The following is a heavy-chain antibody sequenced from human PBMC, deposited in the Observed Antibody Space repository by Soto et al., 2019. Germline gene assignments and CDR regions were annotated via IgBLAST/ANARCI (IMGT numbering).Heavy chain of an antibody. CDR3: AKVSGGYYDSSGYYYYPFDY. Sequence: GGSLRLSCAASGFTFSSYAMSWVRQAPGKGLEWVSAISGSGGSTYYADSVKGRFTISRDNSKNTLYLQMNSLRAEDTAVYYCAKVSGGYYDSSGYYYYPFDYWGQGTLVTVSS. CDR2: ISGSGGST. J-gene: IGHJ4*02. D-gene: IGHD3-22*01. CDR1: GFTFSSYA. V-gene: IGHV3-23*01.